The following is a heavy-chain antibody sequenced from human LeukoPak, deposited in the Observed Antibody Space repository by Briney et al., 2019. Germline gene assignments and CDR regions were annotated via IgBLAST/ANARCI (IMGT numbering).Heavy chain of an antibody. CDR2: VFHSGST. Sequence: PSETLSLTCTVSGGSITSYCWSWIRQPPGKGLEWIGHVFHSGSTNYNPSLKSRVTISVDTSKNQFSLKLSSVTAADTAVYYCTRPYSSGWYGTFSIWGQGTMVTVSS. CDR3: TRPYSSGWYGTFSI. CDR1: GGSITSYC. J-gene: IGHJ3*02. V-gene: IGHV4-59*01. D-gene: IGHD6-19*01.